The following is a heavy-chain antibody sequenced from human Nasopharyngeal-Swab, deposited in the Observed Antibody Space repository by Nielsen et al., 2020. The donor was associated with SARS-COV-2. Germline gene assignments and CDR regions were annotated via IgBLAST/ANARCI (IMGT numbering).Heavy chain of an antibody. V-gene: IGHV3-23*01. CDR3: AKDGSSSPTY. CDR1: CFSLSPYA. J-gene: IGHJ4*02. CDR2: ISGSGGDT. Sequence: GSSLRLPFAVSCFSLSPYAMSWVRQAPGKWLEWVSAISGSGGDTYYADSVKGRFTISRDNSKNTLYLRMNSLRAEDTAVYYCAKDGSSSPTYWGQGTLVTVSS. D-gene: IGHD6-13*01.